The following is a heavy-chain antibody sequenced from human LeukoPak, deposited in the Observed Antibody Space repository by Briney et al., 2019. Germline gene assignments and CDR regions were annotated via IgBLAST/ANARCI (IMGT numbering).Heavy chain of an antibody. CDR3: AEDVPRYSSSWYYFDY. Sequence: QAGGSLRLSCAASGFTFSSYGMHWVRQAPGKGLEWVAVISCDGSNKYYADSVKGRFTISRDNSKNTLYLQMNSLRAEDTAVYYCAEDVPRYSSSWYYFDYWGQGTLVTVSS. CDR2: ISCDGSNK. J-gene: IGHJ4*02. V-gene: IGHV3-30*18. CDR1: GFTFSSYG. D-gene: IGHD6-13*01.